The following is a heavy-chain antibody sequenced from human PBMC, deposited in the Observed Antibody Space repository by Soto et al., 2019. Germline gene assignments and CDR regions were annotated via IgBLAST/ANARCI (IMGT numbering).Heavy chain of an antibody. J-gene: IGHJ4*02. CDR1: GFSLRTTGVG. CDR3: AHTWGLPFDY. CDR2: IYWNDDK. D-gene: IGHD3-16*01. Sequence: QITLKESGPTLVEPTQTLTLTCTYSGFSLRTTGVGVGWIRQPPGKALEWLGIIYWNDDKRYSPSLKNRFTLTRDISKSQAVLTMTNMDPVDTATYYCAHTWGLPFDYWGQGTLVIVSS. V-gene: IGHV2-5*01.